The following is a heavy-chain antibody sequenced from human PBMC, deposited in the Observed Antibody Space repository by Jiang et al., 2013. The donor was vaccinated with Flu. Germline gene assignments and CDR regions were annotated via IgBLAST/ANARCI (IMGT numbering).Heavy chain of an antibody. CDR1: GYTFTSYY. CDR3: ARDDSLCGGDCYSPDY. Sequence: GAEVKKPGASVKVSCKASGYTFTSYYMHWVRQAPGQGLEWMGIINPSGGSTSYAQKFQGRVTMTRDTSTSTVYMELSSLRSEDTAVYYCARDDSLCGGDCYSPDYWGQGTLVTVSS. D-gene: IGHD2-21*02. CDR2: INPSGGST. J-gene: IGHJ4*02. V-gene: IGHV1-46*01.